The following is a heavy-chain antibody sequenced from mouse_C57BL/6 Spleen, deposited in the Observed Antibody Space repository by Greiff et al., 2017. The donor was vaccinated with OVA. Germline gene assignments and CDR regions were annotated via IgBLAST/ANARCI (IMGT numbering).Heavy chain of an antibody. J-gene: IGHJ4*01. CDR3: TRYSNGYYAMDY. V-gene: IGHV6-3*01. CDR2: IRLKSDNYAT. Sequence: EVQRVESGGGLVQPGGSMKLSCVASGFTFSNYWMNWVRQSPEKGLEWVAQIRLKSDNYATHYAESVKGRFTISRDDSKSSVYLQMNNLRAEDTGIYYCTRYSNGYYAMDYWGQGTSVTVSS. D-gene: IGHD2-5*01. CDR1: GFTFSNYW.